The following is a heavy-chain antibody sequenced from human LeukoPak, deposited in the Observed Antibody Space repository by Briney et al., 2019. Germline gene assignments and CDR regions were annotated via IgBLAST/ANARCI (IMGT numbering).Heavy chain of an antibody. CDR1: GFTFSSYY. Sequence: ASLKVSCKASGFTFSSYYMHWVRQAPGQGLEWMGLRYPSGSSTNYAQKFQGRDTMTRDTSTSTVYMELSSLRAEDTAVYYCAREFRGGYFDYWGQGTLVTVSS. CDR2: RYPSGSST. J-gene: IGHJ4*02. V-gene: IGHV1-46*01. D-gene: IGHD2-21*01. CDR3: AREFRGGYFDY.